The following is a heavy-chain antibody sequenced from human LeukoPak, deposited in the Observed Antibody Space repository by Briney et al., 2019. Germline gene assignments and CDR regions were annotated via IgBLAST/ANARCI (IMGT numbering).Heavy chain of an antibody. CDR2: VSYSGIT. CDR3: ATLTTPGWFNP. D-gene: IGHD1-1*01. CDR1: GVSITSSSYY. Sequence: SETLSLTCTVSGVSITSSSYYWGWIRQPPGKGLEWVGSVSYSGITYYSPSLKSRVTISVDTSKNQFSLKLSSVTAADTAVHYCATLTTPGWFNPWGQGTLVTVSS. J-gene: IGHJ5*02. V-gene: IGHV4-39*07.